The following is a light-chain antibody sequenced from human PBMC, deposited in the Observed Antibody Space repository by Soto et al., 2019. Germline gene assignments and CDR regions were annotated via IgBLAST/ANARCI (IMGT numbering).Light chain of an antibody. J-gene: IGLJ1*01. CDR2: NSN. Sequence: QSVLTQPPSASGTPGQRVTISCSGSSSSIGSTTVNWYQQLPGTAPKLLISNSNRRPSGVPDRFSGSKSGTSASLAISGLQSEDEADYYCAAWDDSLNGYVFGIGTRSPS. CDR1: SSSIGSTT. V-gene: IGLV1-44*01. CDR3: AAWDDSLNGYV.